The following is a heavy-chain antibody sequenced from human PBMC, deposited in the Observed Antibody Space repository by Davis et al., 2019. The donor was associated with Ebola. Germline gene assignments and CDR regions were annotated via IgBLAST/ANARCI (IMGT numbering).Heavy chain of an antibody. Sequence: GESLKISCAASGFTFSSYGMHWVRQAPGKGLEWVAVIWYDGSNKYYADSVKGRFTISRDNSKNTLYLQMNSLRDEDTAVYYCARDRYSSSSGINWFDPWGQGTLVTVSS. CDR1: GFTFSSYG. D-gene: IGHD6-6*01. CDR3: ARDRYSSSSGINWFDP. CDR2: IWYDGSNK. J-gene: IGHJ5*02. V-gene: IGHV3-33*01.